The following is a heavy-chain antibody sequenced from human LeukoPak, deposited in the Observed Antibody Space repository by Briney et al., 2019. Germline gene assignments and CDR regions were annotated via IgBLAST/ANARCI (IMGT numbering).Heavy chain of an antibody. Sequence: GGSLRLSCAASGFTFSTYWMTWVRQAPGKGLEWVANVKEDRSEKYYVDSVKGRFTVSRDNAKNSLYLQMNSLRVEDTAVYYCARGPSGWFGELLSPSYYFDYWGKGTLVTVSS. CDR1: GFTFSTYW. D-gene: IGHD3-10*01. CDR3: ARGPSGWFGELLSPSYYFDY. CDR2: VKEDRSEK. V-gene: IGHV3-7*01. J-gene: IGHJ4*02.